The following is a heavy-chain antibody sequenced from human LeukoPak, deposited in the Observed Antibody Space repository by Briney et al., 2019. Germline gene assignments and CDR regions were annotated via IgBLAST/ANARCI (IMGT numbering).Heavy chain of an antibody. CDR2: IIPILGIA. Sequence: SVKVSCKASGGTFSSYAISWVRQAPGQGLEWMGRIIPILGIANYAQKFLGRVTITADKSTSTAYMELSSLRSEDTAVYYCAKTLSTFYGGYGMDVWGQGTTVTVSS. J-gene: IGHJ6*02. D-gene: IGHD2/OR15-2a*01. V-gene: IGHV1-69*04. CDR3: AKTLSTFYGGYGMDV. CDR1: GGTFSSYA.